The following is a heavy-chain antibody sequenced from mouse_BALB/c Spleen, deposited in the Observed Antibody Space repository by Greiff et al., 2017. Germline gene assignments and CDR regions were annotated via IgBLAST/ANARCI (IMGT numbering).Heavy chain of an antibody. Sequence: EVQLVESGPELVKPGASVKISCKASGYSFTGYTMNWVKQSHGKNLEWIGLINPYNGGTSYNQKFKGKATLTVDKSTSTAYMELLSLTSEDSAVYYCASDDDGYTDDFDYWGQGTTLTVSS. J-gene: IGHJ2*01. D-gene: IGHD2-3*01. V-gene: IGHV1-18*01. CDR3: ASDDDGYTDDFDY. CDR1: GYSFTGYT. CDR2: INPYNGGT.